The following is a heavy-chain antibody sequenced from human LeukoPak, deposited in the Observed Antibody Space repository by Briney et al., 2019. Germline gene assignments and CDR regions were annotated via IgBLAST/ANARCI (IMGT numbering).Heavy chain of an antibody. D-gene: IGHD3-10*01. Sequence: GGSLRLSCAASGFTFSSYAMSWVRQAPGKGLEWVSAISGSGGSTYYADSVKGRFTISRANAKNSLYLQMNSLRAEDTAVYYCARGTGVWNWGQGTLVTVSS. CDR2: ISGSGGST. CDR3: ARGTGVWN. CDR1: GFTFSSYA. V-gene: IGHV3-23*01. J-gene: IGHJ4*02.